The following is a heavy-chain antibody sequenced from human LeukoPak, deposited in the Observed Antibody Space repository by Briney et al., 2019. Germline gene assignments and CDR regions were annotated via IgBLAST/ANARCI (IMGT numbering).Heavy chain of an antibody. J-gene: IGHJ3*01. CDR2: ISYIGST. V-gene: IGHV4-59*11. D-gene: IGHD3-22*01. CDR3: ASDSISMNAFDA. Sequence: SETLSLTCTVSGGSFTTHYWSWIRQPPGRGLEWIGYISYIGSTNYNPSLKSRVTISIHTSKNEVSLMLTSVTAADTAVYYCASDSISMNAFDAWGQGTMVTVSS. CDR1: GGSFTTHY.